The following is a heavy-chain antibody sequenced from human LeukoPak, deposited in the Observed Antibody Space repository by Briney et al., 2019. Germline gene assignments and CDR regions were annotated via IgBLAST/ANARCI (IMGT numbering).Heavy chain of an antibody. CDR2: IWYDGSNK. CDR3: ARDRWDSSGWVFDY. CDR1: GFTFSSYG. J-gene: IGHJ4*02. Sequence: GGSLRLSCAASGFTFSSYGMHWVRQAPGKGLEGVAVIWYDGSNKYYADSVKGRFTISRDNSKNTLYLQMNSLRAEDTAVYYCARDRWDSSGWVFDYWGQGTLVTVCS. V-gene: IGHV3-33*01. D-gene: IGHD6-19*01.